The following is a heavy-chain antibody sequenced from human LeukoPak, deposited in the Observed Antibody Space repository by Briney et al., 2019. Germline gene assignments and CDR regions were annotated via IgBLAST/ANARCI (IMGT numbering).Heavy chain of an antibody. Sequence: GASVKVSCKVSGYTLTELSIHWVRQAPGKGLEWMGGFDPEDGETIYAQKFQGRVTMTEDTSTDTAYMELSSLRSEDTAVYYCATARGYSGYDLSGTFDYWGQGTLVTVSS. CDR2: FDPEDGET. J-gene: IGHJ4*02. D-gene: IGHD5-12*01. CDR3: ATARGYSGYDLSGTFDY. CDR1: GYTLTELS. V-gene: IGHV1-24*01.